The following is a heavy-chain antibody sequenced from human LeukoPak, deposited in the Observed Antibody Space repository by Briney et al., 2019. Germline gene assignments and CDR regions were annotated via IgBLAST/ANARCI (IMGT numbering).Heavy chain of an antibody. D-gene: IGHD2-21*01. CDR1: GDSVSSNSAA. CDR2: TYYRSKWYN. J-gene: IGHJ4*02. V-gene: IGHV6-1*01. CDR3: ARDWINCGGDCSHFDY. Sequence: SQTLSLTCAISGDSVSSNSAAWNWIRQSPSRGLEWLGRTYYRSKWYNDYAVSVKSRITINPDTSKNQFSLQLNSVTPEDTAVYYCARDWINCGGDCSHFDYWGQGTLVTVSS.